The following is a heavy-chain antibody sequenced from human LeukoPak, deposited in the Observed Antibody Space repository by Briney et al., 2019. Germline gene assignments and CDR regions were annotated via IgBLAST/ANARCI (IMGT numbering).Heavy chain of an antibody. Sequence: GGSLRLPCAASGFTVSSNYMSWVRQAPGKGLEWVSVIYSGGSTYYADSVKGRFTISRDNSKNTLYLQMNSLRAEDTAVYYCARVLAAAGTFGGYYFDYWGQGTLVTVSS. CDR2: IYSGGST. D-gene: IGHD6-13*01. J-gene: IGHJ4*02. CDR1: GFTVSSNY. CDR3: ARVLAAAGTFGGYYFDY. V-gene: IGHV3-53*01.